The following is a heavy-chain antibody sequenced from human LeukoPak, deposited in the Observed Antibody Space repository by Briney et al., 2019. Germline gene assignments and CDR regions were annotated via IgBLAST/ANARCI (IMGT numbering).Heavy chain of an antibody. V-gene: IGHV3-30*18. J-gene: IGHJ1*01. CDR3: AKDADTAMGNADAEYFQH. D-gene: IGHD5-18*01. CDR2: ISYDGSNK. Sequence: PGRSLRLSCAASGFAFSSYGMHWVRQAPGKGLEWVAVISYDGSNKYYADSVKGRFTISRDNSKNTLYLQMNSLRAEDTAVYYCAKDADTAMGNADAEYFQHWGQGTLVTVSS. CDR1: GFAFSSYG.